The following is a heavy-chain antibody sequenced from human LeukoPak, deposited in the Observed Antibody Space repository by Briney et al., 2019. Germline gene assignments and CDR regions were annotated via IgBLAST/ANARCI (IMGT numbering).Heavy chain of an antibody. Sequence: GASVKVSCETSGYTFTSYDINWVRQATGQGLEWMGGMDGSSGKTAYAQKFLGRVTITRNTSISTAYMELSSLTSEDTAVYYCARLYYYASSGYDALDIWGQGTMVTVSS. J-gene: IGHJ3*02. V-gene: IGHV1-8*01. CDR3: ARLYYYASSGYDALDI. D-gene: IGHD3-22*01. CDR1: GYTFTSYD. CDR2: MDGSSGKT.